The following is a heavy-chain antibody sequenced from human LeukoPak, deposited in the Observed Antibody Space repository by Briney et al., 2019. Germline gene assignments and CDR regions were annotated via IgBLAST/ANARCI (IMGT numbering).Heavy chain of an antibody. Sequence: GGSLRLSCAASGFTFRSYWMAWVRQAPGKGLEWVANIKPDGSERYYVDSEKGGFTVSRENAKNSLYLQMNSLRADDTAVYYCARDESYCSSTSCDYYYMDVWGKGTTVTVAS. D-gene: IGHD2-2*01. CDR1: GFTFRSYW. CDR3: ARDESYCSSTSCDYYYMDV. CDR2: IKPDGSER. V-gene: IGHV3-7*01. J-gene: IGHJ6*03.